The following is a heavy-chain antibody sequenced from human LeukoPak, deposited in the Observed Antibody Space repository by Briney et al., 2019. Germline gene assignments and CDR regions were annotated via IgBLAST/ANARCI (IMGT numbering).Heavy chain of an antibody. CDR3: ARACDYYDSSGYPVDY. D-gene: IGHD3-22*01. Sequence: GSLRLSCAASGFTFSSYSMNWVRQAPGKGLEWVSSISSSSSYIYYADSVKGRFTISRDNAKNSLYLQMNSLRAEDTAVYYCARACDYYDSSGYPVDYWGQGTLATVSS. CDR1: GFTFSSYS. CDR2: ISSSSSYI. V-gene: IGHV3-21*01. J-gene: IGHJ4*02.